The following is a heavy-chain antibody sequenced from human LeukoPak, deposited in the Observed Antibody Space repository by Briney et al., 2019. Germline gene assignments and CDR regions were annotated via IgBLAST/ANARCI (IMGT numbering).Heavy chain of an antibody. CDR3: ASSEATTTPPPYGMDV. J-gene: IGHJ6*02. CDR2: IYYTGST. CDR1: GVSISSGGYY. D-gene: IGHD5-12*01. V-gene: IGHV4-31*03. Sequence: SETLSLTCTVSGVSISSGGYYWSWIRQHPEKGLEWIGYIYYTGSTFYNPSLKSRVIISVDTSKNQFSLRLSSVTVADTAVYYCASSEATTTPPPYGMDVWGQGTTVTVSS.